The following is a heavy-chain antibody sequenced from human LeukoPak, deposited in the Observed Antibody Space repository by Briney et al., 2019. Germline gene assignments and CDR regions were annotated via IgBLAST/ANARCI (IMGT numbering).Heavy chain of an antibody. J-gene: IGHJ4*02. D-gene: IGHD2-2*01. CDR2: IYHSGST. V-gene: IGHV4-30-2*01. CDR1: GGSISSSGYY. Sequence: SQTLSLTCTVSGGSISSSGYYWSWIRQPPGKGLEWIGNIYHSGSTYYNPSLKSRVTISVDRSKNQFSLKLSSVTAADTAVYYCARVLGSSSTSRIDFWGQGTLVTVSS. CDR3: ARVLGSSSTSRIDF.